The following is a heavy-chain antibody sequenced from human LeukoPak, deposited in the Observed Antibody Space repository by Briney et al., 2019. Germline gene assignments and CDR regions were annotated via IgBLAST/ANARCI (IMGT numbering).Heavy chain of an antibody. V-gene: IGHV1-69*05. CDR1: GGTFSSYA. J-gene: IGHJ3*01. CDR2: IIPIFGTA. CDR3: ARHLGGSGSHDAFDL. Sequence: ASVKVSCKASGGTFSSYAISWVRQAPGQGLEWMGGIIPIFGTANYAQKFQGRVTITTDESTSTAYMELSSLRSEDTAVYYCARHLGGSGSHDAFDLWGQGTMVTVSS. D-gene: IGHD3-10*01.